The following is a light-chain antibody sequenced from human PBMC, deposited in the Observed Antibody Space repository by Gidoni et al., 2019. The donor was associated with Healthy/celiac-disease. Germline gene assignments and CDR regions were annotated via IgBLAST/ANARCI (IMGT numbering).Light chain of an antibody. V-gene: IGKV3-15*01. CDR2: GAS. CDR3: QQYNNWPPVT. Sequence: EIVMTQSPATLSVSPGERATLSCRASQSVSSTLAWSQQKPGQAPRLLIYGASTRATGIPARFSGSGSGTEFTLTISSLQSEDFAVYYCQQYNNWPPVTFGPGTKVDIK. J-gene: IGKJ3*01. CDR1: QSVSST.